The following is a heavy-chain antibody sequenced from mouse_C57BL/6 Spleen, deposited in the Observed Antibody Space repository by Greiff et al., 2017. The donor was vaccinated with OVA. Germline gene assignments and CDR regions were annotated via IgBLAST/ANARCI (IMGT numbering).Heavy chain of an antibody. CDR1: GYSITSGYY. V-gene: IGHV3-6*01. Sequence: EVKLQESGPGLVKPSQSLSLTCSVTGYSITSGYYWNWIRQFPGNKLEWMGYISYDGSNNYNPSLKNRISITRDTSKNQFFLKLNSVTTEDTATYYCARVYYDYEDYYAMDYWGQGTSVTVSS. CDR3: ARVYYDYEDYYAMDY. CDR2: ISYDGSN. D-gene: IGHD2-4*01. J-gene: IGHJ4*01.